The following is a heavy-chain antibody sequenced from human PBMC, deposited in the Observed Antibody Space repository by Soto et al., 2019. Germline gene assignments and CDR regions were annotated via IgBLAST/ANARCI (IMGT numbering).Heavy chain of an antibody. CDR1: GGSISSGDYY. CDR3: ARDASASGYLDAFDI. Sequence: TLSLTCTVSGGSISSGDYYWSWIRQPPGKGLEWIGYIYYSGSTYYNPSLKSRVTISVDTSKNQFSLKLSSVTAADTAVYYCARDASASGYLDAFDIWGQGTMVTVSS. D-gene: IGHD3-3*01. V-gene: IGHV4-30-4*01. J-gene: IGHJ3*02. CDR2: IYYSGST.